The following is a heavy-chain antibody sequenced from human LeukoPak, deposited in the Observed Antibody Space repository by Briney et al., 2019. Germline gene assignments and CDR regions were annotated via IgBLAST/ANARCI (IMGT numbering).Heavy chain of an antibody. CDR1: GFTFSSYA. J-gene: IGHJ6*02. CDR3: ARDRIYDFWSGYSYYYGMDV. Sequence: GGSLRLSCAASGFTFSSYAMSWVRQAPGKGLEYVSAISSNGGSTYYANSVKGRFTISRDNSKNTLYLQMGSLRAEDMAVYYCARDRIYDFWSGYSYYYGMDVWGQGTTVTVSS. CDR2: ISSNGGST. V-gene: IGHV3-64*01. D-gene: IGHD3-3*01.